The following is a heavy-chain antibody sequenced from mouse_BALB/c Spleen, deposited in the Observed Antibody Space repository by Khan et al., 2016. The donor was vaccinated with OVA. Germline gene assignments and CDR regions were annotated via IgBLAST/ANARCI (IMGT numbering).Heavy chain of an antibody. CDR3: ARFTTSTGHYYVMAY. J-gene: IGHJ4*01. Sequence: QVQLKQSGLGLVAPSQSLSITCTVSGFSLTYYGVKWVRQPPGKGLEWLGVIWGDGTTNYHSGLKSRLSITKDNSKSQVFLKLNSLQTDDTATYYCARFTTSTGHYYVMAYSGLVSSVTVSS. V-gene: IGHV2-3*01. CDR1: GFSLTYYG. CDR2: IWGDGTT. D-gene: IGHD1-2*01.